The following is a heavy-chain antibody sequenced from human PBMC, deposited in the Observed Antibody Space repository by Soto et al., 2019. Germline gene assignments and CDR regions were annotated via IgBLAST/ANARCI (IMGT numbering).Heavy chain of an antibody. CDR3: AKDRTIAARPSLFDN. CDR1: GFVFRSYA. CDR2: ISGSGGGA. V-gene: IGHV3-23*01. D-gene: IGHD6-6*01. Sequence: PGGSMRLFCAASGFVFRSYAMSWVRQAPGKGLEWVSGISGSGGGASYADSVRGRFSISRDNTKMMVYLEMNSLRADDTAVYFCAKDRTIAARPSLFDNRGKGARVTVPQ. J-gene: IGHJ4*02.